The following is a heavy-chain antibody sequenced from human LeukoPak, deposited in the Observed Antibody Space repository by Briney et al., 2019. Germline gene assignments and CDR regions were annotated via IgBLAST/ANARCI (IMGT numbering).Heavy chain of an antibody. V-gene: IGHV3-23*01. CDR1: GFTFSSYA. J-gene: IGHJ4*02. CDR3: AKGLEMATIVQFDY. CDR2: ISCSGGST. Sequence: GGSLRLSCAASGFTFSSYAMSWVRQAPGKGLEWVSLISCSGGSTYYADSVKGRFTISRDNSKKTLYLQMNSLRAEDTAVYYCAKGLEMATIVQFDYWGQGTLVTVSS. D-gene: IGHD5-24*01.